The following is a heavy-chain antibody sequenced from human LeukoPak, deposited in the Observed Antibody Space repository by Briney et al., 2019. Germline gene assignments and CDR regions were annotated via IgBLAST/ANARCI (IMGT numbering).Heavy chain of an antibody. CDR3: ATGAARHAY. CDR1: GFTFSNYW. J-gene: IGHJ4*02. D-gene: IGHD6-6*01. CDR2: IKQDGSEK. Sequence: QAGGSLRLSCAASGFTFSNYWMSWVRQAPGKGLEWVANIKQDGSEKYYMDSVKGRFTISRDNAKTSLYLQMNSLRAEDTAVYYCATGAARHAYWGQGTLVTVSS. V-gene: IGHV3-7*01.